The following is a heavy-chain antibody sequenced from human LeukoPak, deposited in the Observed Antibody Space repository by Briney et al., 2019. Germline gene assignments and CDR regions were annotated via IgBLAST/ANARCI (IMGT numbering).Heavy chain of an antibody. CDR2: IYHSGHT. V-gene: IGHV4-30-2*01. J-gene: IGHJ4*02. D-gene: IGHD6-19*01. Sequence: SQTLSLTCGVSGDSISSGDYSWSWIRQPPGNGLEWIGYIYHSGHTNYNPSLKSRISISVDRSKSQFSLKLRSVTAADTAVYYCARARESMRTAGSFFDFWGQGILVTVSS. CDR1: GDSISSGDYS. CDR3: ARARESMRTAGSFFDF.